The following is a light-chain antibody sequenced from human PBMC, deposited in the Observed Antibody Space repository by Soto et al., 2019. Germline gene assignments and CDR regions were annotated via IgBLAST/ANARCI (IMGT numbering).Light chain of an antibody. CDR2: GAS. CDR1: QSVSNN. V-gene: IGKV3-15*01. Sequence: EIVMTQSPATLSVSPGERATLSCRASQSVSNNLAWYQQKAGQAPRLLIYGASTRATGIPARFSGSGSGTEFTLTISRLQSEDFAVYYCQQYNNWPQWTFGQGTKVDIK. J-gene: IGKJ1*01. CDR3: QQYNNWPQWT.